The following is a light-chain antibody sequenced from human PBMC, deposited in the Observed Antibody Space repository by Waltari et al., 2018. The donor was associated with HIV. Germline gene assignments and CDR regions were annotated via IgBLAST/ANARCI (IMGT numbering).Light chain of an antibody. Sequence: DILLTQSPATLSVSPGERVTLSCRASHSVSSSLAWYHLKLGQAPRLRIYDASTLASGIPDRFTATGSGTEFTLTVSSLQSDDFAVYYCLQSAKWPRTFGQGTKVEIK. CDR3: LQSAKWPRT. CDR2: DAS. CDR1: HSVSSS. V-gene: IGKV3-15*01. J-gene: IGKJ1*01.